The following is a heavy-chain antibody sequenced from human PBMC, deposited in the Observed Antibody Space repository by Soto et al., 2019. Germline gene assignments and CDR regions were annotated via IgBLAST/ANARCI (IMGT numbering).Heavy chain of an antibody. CDR3: AREPWNCSGGSCSEDAFDV. D-gene: IGHD2-15*01. CDR2: IYHRGST. J-gene: IGHJ3*01. V-gene: IGHV4-61*01. Sequence: QVQLQESGPGLVKASGTLSLTCTVSGDSVNSGSYYWTWIRQPPGKQLEWIGHIYHRGSTNYNPSLKSRVTISEDTSKNQFSLKMSSVTAADTAVYYCAREPWNCSGGSCSEDAFDVWGQGTMVTVSS. CDR1: GDSVNSGSYY.